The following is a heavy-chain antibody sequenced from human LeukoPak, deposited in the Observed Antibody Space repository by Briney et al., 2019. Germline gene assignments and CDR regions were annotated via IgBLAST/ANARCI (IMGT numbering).Heavy chain of an antibody. V-gene: IGHV1-69*13. CDR2: IIPIFGTA. J-gene: IGHJ6*03. CDR1: GGTFSSYA. Sequence: SVKVSCKASGGTFSSYAISWVRQAHGQGLEWKGGIIPIFGTANYAQKFQGRVTITADESTSTAYMELSSLRSEDTAVYYCASKGWFGEYYYMDVWGKGTTVTVSS. D-gene: IGHD3-10*01. CDR3: ASKGWFGEYYYMDV.